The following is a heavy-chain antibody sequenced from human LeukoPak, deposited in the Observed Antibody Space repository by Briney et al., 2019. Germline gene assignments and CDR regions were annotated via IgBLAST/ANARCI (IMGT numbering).Heavy chain of an antibody. CDR3: ARDVAAAAEDY. D-gene: IGHD6-13*01. Sequence: PSETLSLTCTVSGGSISSGGYYWSWIRQPPGKGLEWIGYIYHSGSTYYNPSLKSRVTISVDRSKNQFSLKLSSVTAADTAVYYCARDVAAAAEDYWGQGTLVTVSS. CDR2: IYHSGST. CDR1: GGSISSGGYY. J-gene: IGHJ4*02. V-gene: IGHV4-30-2*01.